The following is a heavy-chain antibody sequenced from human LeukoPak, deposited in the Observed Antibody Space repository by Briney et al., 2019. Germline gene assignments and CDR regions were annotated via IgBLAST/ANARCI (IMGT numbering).Heavy chain of an antibody. D-gene: IGHD3/OR15-3a*01. CDR2: IYTSGST. J-gene: IGHJ4*02. V-gene: IGHV4-61*02. CDR3: ARQTGSGLFILP. Sequence: PSETLSLTCTVSGNSISSGDNYWSWIRQPAGKGLEWIGRIYTSGSTNYNPSLKSRVTISGDTSKNQFSLKLTSVTAADTAVYYCARQTGSGLFILPGGQGTLVTVSS. CDR1: GNSISSGDNY.